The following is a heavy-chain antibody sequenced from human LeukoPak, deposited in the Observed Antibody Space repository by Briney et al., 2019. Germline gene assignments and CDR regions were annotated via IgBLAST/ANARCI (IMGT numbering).Heavy chain of an antibody. CDR2: ISGSADST. D-gene: IGHD6-19*01. V-gene: IGHV3-23*01. CDR1: GFTFSSYA. Sequence: TGGSLRLSCAASGFTFSSYAMTWVRQAPGKGLEWVSGISGSADSTYYADSVKGRFTISRDNSKNTLYLQMNSLRAEDTAVYYCAKVAYSSPEDVWGKGTTVTVSS. CDR3: AKVAYSSPEDV. J-gene: IGHJ6*04.